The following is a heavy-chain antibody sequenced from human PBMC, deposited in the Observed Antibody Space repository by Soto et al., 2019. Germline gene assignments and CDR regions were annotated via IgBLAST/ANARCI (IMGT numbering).Heavy chain of an antibody. J-gene: IGHJ5*02. D-gene: IGHD3-10*01. CDR2: ISHSGIT. CDR3: ARVLRGWFDP. V-gene: IGHV4-4*02. Sequence: PSETLSLTWAVSGGSITSANWWTWVRQPPGGGLEWIGAISHSGITNYNASLKSRVTMSVDKSKNDVSLKLTSVTAADTAAYDGARVLRGWFDPWGQGTPGTVS. CDR1: GGSITSANW.